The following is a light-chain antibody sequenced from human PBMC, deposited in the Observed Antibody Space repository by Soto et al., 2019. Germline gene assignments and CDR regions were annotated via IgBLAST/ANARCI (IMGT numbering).Light chain of an antibody. J-gene: IGKJ4*01. CDR2: DAF. CDR1: QNINNW. V-gene: IGKV1-5*01. CDR3: QQYHTFPLS. Sequence: DIQMTQSPSTLSASVGDRVTITCRASQNINNWMAWYHQKPGEAPKLLIYDAFSLQTGVPFTFSGSGSETEFSLTISSLQPDDVGTYYCQQYHTFPLSFGGGTKVEIK.